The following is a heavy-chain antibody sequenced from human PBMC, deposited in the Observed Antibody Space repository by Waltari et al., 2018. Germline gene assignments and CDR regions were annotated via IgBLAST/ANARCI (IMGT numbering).Heavy chain of an antibody. CDR2: IIPIFGTS. Sequence: QVQLVQSGAEVTKPGSSVKVSCKASGGSFSSYAISWVRQAPGQGLEWMGGIIPIFGTSNYARNFQGRVTITADESTSTAYMELSSLRSEDTAVYYCARATRGGNVFDYWGQGTLVAVSS. D-gene: IGHD2-15*01. CDR1: GGSFSSYA. CDR3: ARATRGGNVFDY. V-gene: IGHV1-69*01. J-gene: IGHJ4*02.